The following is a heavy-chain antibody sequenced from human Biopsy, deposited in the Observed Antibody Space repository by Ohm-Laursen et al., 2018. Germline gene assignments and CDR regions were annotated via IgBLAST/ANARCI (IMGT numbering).Heavy chain of an antibody. CDR3: VRGVDYYDPYHYYALDV. D-gene: IGHD3-22*01. Sequence: SETLSLTCAVYGESFNGYYWSWIRQTPGKGLEWIGEINHSGRTNYNPSLKSRVTISVDTSKNQFSLKVRSVIAADTAVYYCVRGVDYYDPYHYYALDVCGQGTTVTVSS. CDR2: INHSGRT. J-gene: IGHJ6*02. CDR1: GESFNGYY. V-gene: IGHV4-34*01.